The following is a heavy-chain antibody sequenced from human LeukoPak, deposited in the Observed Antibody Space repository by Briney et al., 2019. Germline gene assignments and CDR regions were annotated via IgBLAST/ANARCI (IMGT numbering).Heavy chain of an antibody. V-gene: IGHV4-39*01. CDR2: IYYSGST. J-gene: IGHJ5*02. CDR1: GGSISSSGYY. CDR3: ARRYNWKARGLYNWFDP. Sequence: SETLSLTCTVSGGSISSSGYYWGWIRQPPGKGLEWIGSIYYSGSTYSNTSLKSRVTISVDTSKNQFSLKLSSVTAADTAVYYCARRYNWKARGLYNWFDPWGQGTLVTVSS. D-gene: IGHD1-20*01.